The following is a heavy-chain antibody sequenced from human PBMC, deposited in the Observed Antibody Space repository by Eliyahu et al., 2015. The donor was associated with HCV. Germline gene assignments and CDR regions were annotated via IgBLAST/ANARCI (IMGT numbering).Heavy chain of an antibody. J-gene: IGHJ5*02. CDR1: GFTFSDYY. V-gene: IGHV3-11*01. Sequence: QVQLVESGGSLVKPGGSLRLSCVASGFTFSDYYMSWVRQAPGKGLEWVSHITHSGETAYYADSVKGRFTISRDNAERSLYLQMNNLRAEDTAVYYCTRTRPRVASAGANYFDPWGQGTQVTVSS. CDR3: TRTRPRVASAGANYFDP. D-gene: IGHD6-13*01. CDR2: ITHSGETA.